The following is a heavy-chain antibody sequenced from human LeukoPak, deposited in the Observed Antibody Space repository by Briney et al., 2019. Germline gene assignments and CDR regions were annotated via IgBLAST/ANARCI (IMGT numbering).Heavy chain of an antibody. Sequence: PGGSLRLSCAASGFTFSSYTMHWVRQGPGKGLEWVASISYDGSNKYYADSVKGRFTISRDNSQKTLYLQMNSLSAEDTAVYYCAPGDWGSGNFDYWGQGTLVTVSS. J-gene: IGHJ4*02. CDR1: GFTFSSYT. CDR3: APGDWGSGNFDY. V-gene: IGHV3-30-3*01. D-gene: IGHD7-27*01. CDR2: ISYDGSNK.